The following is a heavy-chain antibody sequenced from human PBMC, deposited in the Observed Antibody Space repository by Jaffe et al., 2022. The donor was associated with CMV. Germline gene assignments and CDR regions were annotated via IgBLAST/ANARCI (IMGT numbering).Heavy chain of an antibody. CDR1: GGSISSYY. Sequence: QVQLQESGPGLVKPSETLSLTCTVSGGSISSYYWSWIRQPPGKGLEWIGYIYYSGSTNYNPSLKSRVTISVDTSKNQFSLKLSSVTAADTAVYYCARQGGEPHYYYYMDVWGKGTTVTVSS. V-gene: IGHV4-59*08. CDR2: IYYSGST. D-gene: IGHD1-26*01. CDR3: ARQGGEPHYYYYMDV. J-gene: IGHJ6*03.